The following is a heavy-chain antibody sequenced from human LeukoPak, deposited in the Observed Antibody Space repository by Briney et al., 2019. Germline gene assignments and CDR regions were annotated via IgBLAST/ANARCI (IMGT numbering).Heavy chain of an antibody. CDR1: GGSISSYS. V-gene: IGHV4-59*12. CDR2: IYYSGST. J-gene: IGHJ4*02. CDR3: ARVGSGYDFFDY. D-gene: IGHD3/OR15-3a*01. Sequence: KPSETLSLTCTVSGGSISSYSWSWIRQPPGKGLEWIGYIYYSGSTKYNPSLESRVTMSVDTSKNQFSLKLNFVTAADTAVYYCARVGSGYDFFDYWGQGTLVTVSS.